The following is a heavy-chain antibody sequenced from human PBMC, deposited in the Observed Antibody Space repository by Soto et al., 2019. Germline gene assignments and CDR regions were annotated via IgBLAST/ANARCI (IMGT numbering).Heavy chain of an antibody. CDR1: GDSVSSNSAA. D-gene: IGHD3-3*01. CDR2: TYYRSKWYN. Sequence: SQTLSLTCAISGDSVSSNSAAWNWIRQSPSRGLEWLGRTYYRSKWYNDYAVAVKSRITINPDTSKNQFSLQLNSVTPEDTAVYYCARDPHQGTWSGSYYYYYGMDVWGQGTTVTVSS. V-gene: IGHV6-1*01. CDR3: ARDPHQGTWSGSYYYYYGMDV. J-gene: IGHJ6*02.